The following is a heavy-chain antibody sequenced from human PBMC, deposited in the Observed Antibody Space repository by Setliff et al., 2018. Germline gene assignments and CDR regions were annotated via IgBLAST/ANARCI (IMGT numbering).Heavy chain of an antibody. J-gene: IGHJ6*03. Sequence: ASVKVSCKASGGTFSSYGISWVRQAPGQGLEWMGGTIPIFGTTDYAQKFQGRVTIITDESTSTAFMQLSSLRSEDTAVYYCAREGVDSRSSTDYRYYMDVWGKGTTVTV. D-gene: IGHD3-22*01. CDR3: AREGVDSRSSTDYRYYMDV. V-gene: IGHV1-69*05. CDR2: TIPIFGTT. CDR1: GGTFSSYG.